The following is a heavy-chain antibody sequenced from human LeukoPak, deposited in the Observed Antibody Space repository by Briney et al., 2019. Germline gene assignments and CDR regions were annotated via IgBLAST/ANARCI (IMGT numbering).Heavy chain of an antibody. Sequence: PGGSLRLSCAASGFTFSSYWMHWVRQAPGKGLVWVSRINSDGSSTSYADSEKGRFTISRDNAKNTLYLQMNSLRAEDTAVYYCAREGYHGSGTKRGFDYWGQGTLVTVSS. D-gene: IGHD3-10*01. CDR1: GFTFSSYW. J-gene: IGHJ4*02. V-gene: IGHV3-74*01. CDR2: INSDGSST. CDR3: AREGYHGSGTKRGFDY.